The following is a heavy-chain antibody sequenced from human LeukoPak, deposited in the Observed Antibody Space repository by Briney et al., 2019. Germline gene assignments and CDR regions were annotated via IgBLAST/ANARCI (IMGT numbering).Heavy chain of an antibody. CDR2: IIPIFGTA. Sequence: GASVKVSCRASGGTFSSYAISWVRQAPGQGLEWMGGIIPIFGTANYAQKFQGRVTITADESTSTAYMELSSLRSEDTAVYYCAGVRVVTLQYYYYGMDVWGQGTTVTVSS. V-gene: IGHV1-69*13. J-gene: IGHJ6*02. D-gene: IGHD4-23*01. CDR3: AGVRVVTLQYYYYGMDV. CDR1: GGTFSSYA.